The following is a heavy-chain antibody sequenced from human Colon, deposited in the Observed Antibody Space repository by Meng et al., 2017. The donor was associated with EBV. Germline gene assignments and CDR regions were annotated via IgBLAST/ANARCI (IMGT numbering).Heavy chain of an antibody. CDR1: GFTFSTYW. Sequence: EVQLVESGEALVQPGGSLRLSCAVSGFTFSTYWMHWVRQAPGKGLVWISRINENGGTTTYADSVRGRFTISRDNTKNTLYLEMNNLRDDDTAVYFCSRDLAGPFDDWGQGTLVTVSS. J-gene: IGHJ4*02. V-gene: IGHV3-74*03. CDR2: INENGGTT. CDR3: SRDLAGPFDD.